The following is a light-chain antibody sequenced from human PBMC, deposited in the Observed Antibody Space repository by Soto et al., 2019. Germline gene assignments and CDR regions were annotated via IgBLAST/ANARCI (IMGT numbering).Light chain of an antibody. Sequence: QSVLTQPPSASGTPGQRITISCSGTSSNIGSNPINWYHQLPRTAPKLLIYSTNQRPSGVPARCSGSKSDTSASLAISGLASEDEADYYCATWGDSLNGWVFGGGTKLTVL. CDR2: STN. CDR3: ATWGDSLNGWV. V-gene: IGLV1-44*01. J-gene: IGLJ3*02. CDR1: SSNIGSNP.